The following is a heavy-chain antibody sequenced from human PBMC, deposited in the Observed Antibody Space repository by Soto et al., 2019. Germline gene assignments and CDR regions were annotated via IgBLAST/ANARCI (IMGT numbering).Heavy chain of an antibody. CDR3: ARTATFGSLNWFDP. Sequence: ASVKVSCKASGYSFTNNDVTWVRQATGQGLEWMGWMNPGSGDTGYAQKFQGRVTMTRDISIATAYMGLSSLRSDDTAIYYCARTATFGSLNWFDPWGQGTLVTVSS. J-gene: IGHJ5*02. V-gene: IGHV1-8*01. D-gene: IGHD3-16*01. CDR2: MNPGSGDT. CDR1: GYSFTNND.